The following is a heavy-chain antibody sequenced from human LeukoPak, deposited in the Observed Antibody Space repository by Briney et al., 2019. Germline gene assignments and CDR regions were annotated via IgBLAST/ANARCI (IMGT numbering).Heavy chain of an antibody. CDR2: INSSGWT. D-gene: IGHD1-1*01. J-gene: IGHJ4*02. CDR3: TRAAGTARDY. V-gene: IGHV3-66*01. Sequence: GGSLRLSCAASGFTVSSNNMSWARRAPGKGVEWVTVINSSGWTYYADAVKGRFTISRDNYKNMLYLQMNSLRAEDTALYYCTRAAGTARDYWGQGALVTASS. CDR1: GFTVSSNN.